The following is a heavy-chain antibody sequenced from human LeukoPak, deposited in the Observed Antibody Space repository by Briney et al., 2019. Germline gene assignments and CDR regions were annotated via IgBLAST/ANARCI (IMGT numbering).Heavy chain of an antibody. D-gene: IGHD2-15*01. CDR1: GYSFINYW. J-gene: IGHJ4*02. CDR3: TTGRFCSGGSCSSSFDF. CDR2: IYPGNSDI. V-gene: IGHV5-51*01. Sequence: GESLKISCKGSGYSFINYWIGWVRQMPDKGLEWMGTIYPGNSDIRYSPSFQGQVTISVDKSINTAYLQWTSLKASDTAIYYCTTGRFCSGGSCSSSFDFWGQGTLLTVSS.